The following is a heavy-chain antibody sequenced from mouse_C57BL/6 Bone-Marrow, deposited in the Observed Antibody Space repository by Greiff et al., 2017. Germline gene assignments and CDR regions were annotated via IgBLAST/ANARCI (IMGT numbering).Heavy chain of an antibody. CDR2: IYPGGGYT. Sequence: QVQLQQSGAELVRPGTSVKMSCKASGYTFTNYWIGWAKQRPGHGLEWIGDIYPGGGYTNYNEKFKGKATLTADKSSSTAYMQFSGLTSEDSAIYYCARYDGYQAWFAYWGQGTLVTVSA. CDR1: GYTFTNYW. CDR3: ARYDGYQAWFAY. J-gene: IGHJ3*01. D-gene: IGHD2-3*01. V-gene: IGHV1-63*01.